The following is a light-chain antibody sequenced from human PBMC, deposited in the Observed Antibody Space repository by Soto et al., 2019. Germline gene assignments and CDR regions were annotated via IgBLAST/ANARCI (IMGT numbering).Light chain of an antibody. CDR3: QQYGSSPWT. CDR1: QSVRSNE. Sequence: EIVLTQSPGTLSLSPGERATLSCRASQSVRSNELAWYQQKPGQAPRLLIYGASSRATAIPDRVSGSGSGTDFTLTISRLEPEDFAVYYCQQYGSSPWTFGQGTKVEIK. V-gene: IGKV3-20*01. CDR2: GAS. J-gene: IGKJ1*01.